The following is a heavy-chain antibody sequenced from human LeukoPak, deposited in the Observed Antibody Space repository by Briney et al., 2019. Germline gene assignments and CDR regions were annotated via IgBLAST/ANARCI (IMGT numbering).Heavy chain of an antibody. CDR3: ARVPSSLIAACRGGFDY. D-gene: IGHD6-6*01. CDR2: INHSGST. Sequence: SETLSLTCAVYGGSFSGYYWSWIRQPPGKGLEWIGEINHSGSTNYNPSLKSRVTISVDTSKNQFSLKLSSVTAADTAVYYCARVPSSLIAACRGGFDYWGQGTLVTVSS. V-gene: IGHV4-34*01. J-gene: IGHJ4*02. CDR1: GGSFSGYY.